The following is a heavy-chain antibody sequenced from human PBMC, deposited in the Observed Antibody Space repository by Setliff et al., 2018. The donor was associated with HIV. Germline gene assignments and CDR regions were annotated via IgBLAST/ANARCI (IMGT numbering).Heavy chain of an antibody. CDR3: ARMDSSTWPDYYFYGMDV. CDR1: GGSISGSV. Sequence: PSETLSLTCTVSGGSISGSVWSWIRQPPGKGLEFVGYIYYMGRTTYNPSLKSRLTISVDKSKSQFSLKVRSVTAADTAVYCCARMDSSTWPDYYFYGMDVWGQGTTVTVSS. D-gene: IGHD2-2*01. CDR2: IYYMGRT. V-gene: IGHV4-59*01. J-gene: IGHJ6*02.